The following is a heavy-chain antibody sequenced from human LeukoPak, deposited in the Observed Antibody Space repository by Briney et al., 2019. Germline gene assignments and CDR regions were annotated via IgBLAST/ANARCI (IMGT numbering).Heavy chain of an antibody. J-gene: IGHJ6*02. D-gene: IGHD2-2*02. Sequence: ASVKVSCKVSGYTLTELSMHWVRQAPGKGLEWMGAFDPEDGETIYAQKFQGRVTMTEDTSTDTAYMELSSLRSEDTAVYYCATVRHCSSTSCYRFPYGMDVWGQGTTVTVSS. CDR1: GYTLTELS. CDR2: FDPEDGET. V-gene: IGHV1-24*01. CDR3: ATVRHCSSTSCYRFPYGMDV.